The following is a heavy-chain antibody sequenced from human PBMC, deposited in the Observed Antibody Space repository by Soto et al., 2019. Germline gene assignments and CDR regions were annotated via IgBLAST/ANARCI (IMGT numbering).Heavy chain of an antibody. J-gene: IGHJ4*02. D-gene: IGHD6-19*01. CDR2: INTDGSYT. Sequence: GGSLRLSCAASVFTFSNYWMNWVRQAPGKGLVWVSRINTDGSYTNYAVSVKGRFTISRDNAKNTLYLQMNSLRGEDTAVYYCASLPQDVSPVPGNEGPDYWGQGTLVTVSS. CDR1: VFTFSNYW. CDR3: ASLPQDVSPVPGNEGPDY. V-gene: IGHV3-74*01.